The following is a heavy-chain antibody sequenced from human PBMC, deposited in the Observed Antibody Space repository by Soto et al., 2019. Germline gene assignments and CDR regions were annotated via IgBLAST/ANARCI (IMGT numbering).Heavy chain of an antibody. CDR3: ARGIGYCSSINCYSSRRLRFDS. CDR2: VNHSGTT. J-gene: IGHJ4*02. D-gene: IGHD2-2*01. V-gene: IGHV4-34*01. Sequence: WTWIRQSPAKGLEWIGEVNHSGTTYYNQSLKTRVTISVHTPKNQFSLKMSSVTAADTAVYYCARGIGYCSSINCYSSRRLRFDSWGQGTLVTVSS.